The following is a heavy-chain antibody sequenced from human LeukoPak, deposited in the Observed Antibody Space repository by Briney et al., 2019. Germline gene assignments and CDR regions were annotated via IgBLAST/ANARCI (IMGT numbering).Heavy chain of an antibody. D-gene: IGHD4-17*01. V-gene: IGHV4-34*01. CDR3: AREKLLMTTVTTYAPPVGAFDI. Sequence: PSETLSLTCAVYGGSFSGYYWSWIRQPPGKGLEWIGEINHSGSTNYNPSLKSRVTISVDTSKNQFSLKLGSVTAADTAVYYCAREKLLMTTVTTYAPPVGAFDIWGQGTMVTVSS. J-gene: IGHJ3*02. CDR2: INHSGST. CDR1: GGSFSGYY.